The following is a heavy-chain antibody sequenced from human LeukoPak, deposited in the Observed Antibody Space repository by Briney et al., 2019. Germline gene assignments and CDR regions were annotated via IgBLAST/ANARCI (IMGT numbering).Heavy chain of an antibody. Sequence: GGSVRLSCAASGFTFNRYAIHWVRQAPGKGLEWVTVIASDGNDQHYADSVKGRFTISRDNSKNTVFLQMNSLRIEDTAVYYCARDFDQGGADYYFAYWGQGTLVTVSS. V-gene: IGHV3-30-3*01. CDR1: GFTFNRYA. D-gene: IGHD3-9*01. CDR3: ARDFDQGGADYYFAY. CDR2: IASDGNDQ. J-gene: IGHJ4*02.